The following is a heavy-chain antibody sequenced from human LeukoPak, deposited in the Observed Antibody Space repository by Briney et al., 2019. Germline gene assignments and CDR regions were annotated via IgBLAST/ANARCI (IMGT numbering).Heavy chain of an antibody. CDR1: GGSISTYY. J-gene: IGHJ5*02. Sequence: PSETLSLTCTVSGGSISTYYWSWIRQSPGKGLESIGYIYYSGSTNYNPSLKSRVTISVDTPKNQFSLKLSSVTAADTAVYYCARAYCSGGSCYSSRGMFDPWGQGTLVTVSS. CDR2: IYYSGST. D-gene: IGHD2-15*01. CDR3: ARAYCSGGSCYSSRGMFDP. V-gene: IGHV4-59*01.